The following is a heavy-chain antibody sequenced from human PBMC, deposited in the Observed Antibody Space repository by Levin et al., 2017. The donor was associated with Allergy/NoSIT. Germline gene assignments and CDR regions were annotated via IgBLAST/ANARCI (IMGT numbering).Heavy chain of an antibody. Sequence: GGSLRLSCAASGFSFHSYAMHWVRQAPGKGPEWVAVVWFDRSKKFYADSVKGRFTIFRDNSKNTVELQMNSLRGEDTATYYCAKAPEQGVYRGRTNFDQYLDAWGKGTSVIVSS. CDR1: GFSFHSYA. CDR2: VWFDRSKK. CDR3: AKAPEQGVYRGRTNFDQYLDA. D-gene: IGHD2-8*01. V-gene: IGHV3-33*06. J-gene: IGHJ6*03.